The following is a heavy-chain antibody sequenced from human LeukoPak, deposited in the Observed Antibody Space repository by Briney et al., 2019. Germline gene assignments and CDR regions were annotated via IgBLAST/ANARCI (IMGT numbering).Heavy chain of an antibody. CDR1: GGTFSSYA. Sequence: SVKVSCKASGGTFSSYAISWVRQAPGQGLEWMGGIIPIFGTANYAQKFQGRVTITADESTSTAYMELSSLRSEDTAVYYCARTNTIFGVVIEDYWGQGTLVTVSS. CDR3: ARTNTIFGVVIEDY. J-gene: IGHJ4*02. V-gene: IGHV1-69*13. CDR2: IIPIFGTA. D-gene: IGHD3-3*01.